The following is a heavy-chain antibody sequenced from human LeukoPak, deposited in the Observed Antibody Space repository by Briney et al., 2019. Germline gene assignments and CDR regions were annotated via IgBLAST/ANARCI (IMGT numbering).Heavy chain of an antibody. CDR2: IKQDGSEK. CDR3: ARDRITLAGVGGS. J-gene: IGHJ5*02. V-gene: IGHV3-7*05. D-gene: IGHD6-19*01. CDR1: GFTLSSYA. Sequence: GGSLRLSCAASGFTLSSYAMNWVRQAPGKGLEWVANIKQDGSEKYYVDSVKGRFTISRDNAKNSLYLQMNSLRAEDTAVYYCARDRITLAGVGGSWGQGTLVTVSS.